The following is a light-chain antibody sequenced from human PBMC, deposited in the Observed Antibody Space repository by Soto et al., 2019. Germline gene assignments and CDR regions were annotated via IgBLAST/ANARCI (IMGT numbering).Light chain of an antibody. V-gene: IGLV2-23*01. CDR3: CRFAGTGTQYV. CDR2: EGS. Sequence: QSVLTQPASVSGSLGQSITISCIGTSDNIGSYNLVSWYQHKPGKAPKIIIFEGSKPPSGVSNRFSGCSAGNTASLTISGLQADDEADYYCCRFAGTGTQYVFGTGTKLTVL. J-gene: IGLJ1*01. CDR1: SDNIGSYNL.